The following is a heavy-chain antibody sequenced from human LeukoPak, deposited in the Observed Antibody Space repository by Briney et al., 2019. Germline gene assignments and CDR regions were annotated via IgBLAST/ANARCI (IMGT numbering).Heavy chain of an antibody. V-gene: IGHV4-59*01. J-gene: IGHJ6*03. CDR2: IYYSGST. CDR1: GGSISSYY. CDR3: ARGRQLVAYYHYYYMDV. D-gene: IGHD6-6*01. Sequence: SETLSLTCTVSGGSISSYYWSWIRQPPGKGLEWIGYIYYSGSTNYNPSLKSRVTISVDTSKNQFSLKLSSVTAADTAVYYCARGRQLVAYYHYYYMDVWGKGTTVTVSS.